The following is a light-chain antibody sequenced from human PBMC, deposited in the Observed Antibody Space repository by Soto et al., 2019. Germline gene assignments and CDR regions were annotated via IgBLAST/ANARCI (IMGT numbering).Light chain of an antibody. CDR1: QTISSY. V-gene: IGKV1-8*01. J-gene: IGKJ1*01. Sequence: IPINQSPSTLSISVGDRGTITCVASQTISSYLAWYQQIPGKAPKLLIYAASTLQSGVPSRFSGSGSGTDFTLTISGLQSEDFATYYCQQYYIYPPTFGQGTKVDI. CDR2: AAS. CDR3: QQYYIYPPT.